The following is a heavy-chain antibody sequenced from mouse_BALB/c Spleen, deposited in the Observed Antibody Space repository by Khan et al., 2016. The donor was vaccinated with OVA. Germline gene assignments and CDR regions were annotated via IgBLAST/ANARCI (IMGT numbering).Heavy chain of an antibody. CDR3: ARSGYGVFAY. CDR2: INPYNGVS. Sequence: VQLQQSGPELVKPGDSMKISCKASGYSFTDYTLNWVKQSHGKTLEWIGLINPYNGVSNYNQKFKGKATLTVDKSSSTAYMELLSLTSEDSAVYYCARSGYGVFAYWGQGTLVTVSA. V-gene: IGHV1-18*01. D-gene: IGHD1-2*01. J-gene: IGHJ3*01. CDR1: GYSFTDYT.